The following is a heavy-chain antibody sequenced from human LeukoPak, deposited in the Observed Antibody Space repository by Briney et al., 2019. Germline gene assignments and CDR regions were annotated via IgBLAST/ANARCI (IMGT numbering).Heavy chain of an antibody. CDR3: ASVTSGYDYYFDY. V-gene: IGHV7-4-1*02. D-gene: IGHD5-12*01. J-gene: IGHJ4*02. Sequence: ASVKVSCKASGGTFSSYAINWVRQAPGQGLEWMGWTKTNTGNPTYAQGFTGRFVFSLDTSVSTAYLQISSLKAEDTAVYYCASVTSGYDYYFDYWGQGTLVTVSS. CDR1: GGTFSSYA. CDR2: TKTNTGNP.